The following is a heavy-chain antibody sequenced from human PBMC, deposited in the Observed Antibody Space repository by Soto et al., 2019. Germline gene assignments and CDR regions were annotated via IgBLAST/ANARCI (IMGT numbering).Heavy chain of an antibody. D-gene: IGHD3-22*01. CDR3: ARHYYGANWFDP. V-gene: IGHV4-39*01. J-gene: IGHJ5*02. CDR1: GGSISSSSSYC. Sequence: QLQLQESGPGLVKPSETLSLTCTVSGGSISSSSSYCWGWIRQPPGKGLEWIGSIYYSGSTYYSPSLKSRVTIPVDTSKNQFSLKLSSVTAADTAVYYCARHYYGANWFDPWGQGTLVTVSS. CDR2: IYYSGST.